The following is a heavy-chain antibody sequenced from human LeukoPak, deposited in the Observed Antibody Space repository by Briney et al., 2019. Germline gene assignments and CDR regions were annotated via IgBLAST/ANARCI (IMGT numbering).Heavy chain of an antibody. V-gene: IGHV4-34*01. CDR1: GGSFSGYY. J-gene: IGHJ4*02. CDR3: AGGRGRHSPTDSY. Sequence: PSETLSLTCAVYGGSFSGYYWSWIRQPPGKGLEWIGEINHSGSTNYNPSLKSRVTISVDTSNNQFSLKLSSVNAADTAVYYCAGGRGRHSPTDSYWGQGTLVTVSS. D-gene: IGHD3-16*01. CDR2: INHSGST.